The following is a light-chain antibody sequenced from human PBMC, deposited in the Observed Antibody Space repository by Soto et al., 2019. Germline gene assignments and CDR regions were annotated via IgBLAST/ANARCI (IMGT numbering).Light chain of an antibody. V-gene: IGLV4-69*01. J-gene: IGLJ1*01. Sequence: QSVLTQSPSASASLGASVKLTCTLSRGHSSYAIAWHQQQPEKGPRYLIKVNSDGSHNKGDGIPDRFSGSSSGAERYLTISSLQSEDEADYYCQTWGSGIHVFGTGTKVTVL. CDR2: VNSDGSH. CDR1: RGHSSYA. CDR3: QTWGSGIHV.